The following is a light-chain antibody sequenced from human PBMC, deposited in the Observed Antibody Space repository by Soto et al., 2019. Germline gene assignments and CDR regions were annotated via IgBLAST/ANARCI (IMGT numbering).Light chain of an antibody. CDR1: SSDVGGYNY. V-gene: IGLV2-14*01. J-gene: IGLJ2*01. CDR3: SSYTSSIA. CDR2: DVN. Sequence: QSVLTQPASVSGSPGQSITISCTGTSSDVGGYNYVSWYQQHPGKAPKLMIYDVNTRPSGVSNRFSGSKSGHTASLTLSGLQAEDEADYYCSSYTSSIAFGGGTKLTVL.